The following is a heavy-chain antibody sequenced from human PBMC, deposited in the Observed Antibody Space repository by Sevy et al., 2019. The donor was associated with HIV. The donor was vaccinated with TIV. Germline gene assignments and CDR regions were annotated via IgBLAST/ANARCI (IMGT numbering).Heavy chain of an antibody. D-gene: IGHD3-22*01. CDR3: AKGPSSGYIDY. J-gene: IGHJ4*02. Sequence: GSLRLSCAASGFTFSSYGMHWVRQAPGKGLEWVAVISYDGSNKYYADSVKGRFTISRDNSKNTLYLKMNSLRAEDTAVYYCAKGPSSGYIDYWGQGTLVTVSS. V-gene: IGHV3-30*18. CDR1: GFTFSSYG. CDR2: ISYDGSNK.